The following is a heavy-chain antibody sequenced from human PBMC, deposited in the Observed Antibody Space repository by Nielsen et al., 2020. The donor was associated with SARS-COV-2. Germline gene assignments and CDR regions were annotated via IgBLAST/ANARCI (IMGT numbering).Heavy chain of an antibody. Sequence: ASVKVSCKASGYTFTADYIHWVRQAPGQGLEWMGWFNPGSGGTKYAQKFQGRVTTTRDMSVNTAYMELSGLTSDDTAVYYCARGAQQWLADYWGQGTLVTVSS. CDR1: GYTFTADY. V-gene: IGHV1-2*02. J-gene: IGHJ4*02. D-gene: IGHD6-19*01. CDR3: ARGAQQWLADY. CDR2: FNPGSGGT.